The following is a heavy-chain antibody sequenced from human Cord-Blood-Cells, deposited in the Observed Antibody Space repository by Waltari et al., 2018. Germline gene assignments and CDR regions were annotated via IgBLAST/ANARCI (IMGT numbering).Heavy chain of an antibody. V-gene: IGHV4-34*01. CDR2: INHSGST. D-gene: IGHD2-2*02. J-gene: IGHJ5*02. CDR1: GGSFSGYF. Sequence: QVQLQQWGAGLLKPSETLSLTCAVYGGSFSGYFCSWIRQPPGKGLEWIGEINHSGSTNYNPSLKSRVTISVDTSKNQFSLKLSSVTAADTAVYYCARVDCSSTSCYKNWFDPWGQGTLVTVSS. CDR3: ARVDCSSTSCYKNWFDP.